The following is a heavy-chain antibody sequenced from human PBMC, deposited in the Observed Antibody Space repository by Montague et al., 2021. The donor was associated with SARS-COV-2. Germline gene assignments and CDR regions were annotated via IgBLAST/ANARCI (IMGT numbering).Heavy chain of an antibody. J-gene: IGHJ4*02. V-gene: IGHV3-30*04. Sequence: SLRLSCAASGFYFSYAMHWVHQAPGKGLEWVALLSNDGSNKHYADSVKGRFTISRDNSKSTLYLQMNSLRTEDTAVYYCARESGSFHDGGYFDYWGQGSLVTVSS. CDR3: ARESGSFHDGGYFDY. D-gene: IGHD1-26*01. CDR2: LSNDGSNK. CDR1: GFYFSYA.